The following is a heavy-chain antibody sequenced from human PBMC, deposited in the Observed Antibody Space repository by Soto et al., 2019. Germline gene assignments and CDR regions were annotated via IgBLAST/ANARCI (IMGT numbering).Heavy chain of an antibody. V-gene: IGHV5-51*01. CDR2: IYPANSDT. D-gene: IGHD5-12*01. J-gene: IGHJ6*02. CDR1: GYSFTSYW. CDR3: ARHSGYDLKLYYYGMDV. Sequence: PGESLKISCKTSGYSFTSYWIGWVRQMPGKGLEWMGIIYPANSDTRYSPSFQGQVTISADKSISTAYLQWSSLKASDTAMYYCARHSGYDLKLYYYGMDVWGQGTTVTVSS.